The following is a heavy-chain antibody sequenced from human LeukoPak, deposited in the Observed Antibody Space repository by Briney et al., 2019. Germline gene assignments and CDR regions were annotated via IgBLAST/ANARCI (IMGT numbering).Heavy chain of an antibody. CDR2: ISGNGAST. CDR3: AKGAYEYVWGSYCDS. CDR1: GFTFSSFA. V-gene: IGHV3-23*01. Sequence: GGSLRLSCAASGFTFSSFAMTWVRQAPGKGLEWVSGISGNGASTYYAGSVKGRFTISRDNSKNTLYLQMKSLRAEDTAVYYCAKGAYEYVWGSYCDSWGQGTLVTVSS. D-gene: IGHD3-16*01. J-gene: IGHJ5*01.